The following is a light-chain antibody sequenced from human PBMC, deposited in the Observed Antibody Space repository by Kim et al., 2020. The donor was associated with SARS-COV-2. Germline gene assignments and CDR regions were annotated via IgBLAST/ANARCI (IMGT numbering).Light chain of an antibody. Sequence: LSPGERATPSCRASQSFSRNYLAWYQQRPGQTPRLLMYAASSRATGFPDRFSGSGSGTDFTLTISRLEPEDFAVYYCQQYGNSVTFGGGTKVDIK. CDR2: AAS. V-gene: IGKV3-20*01. J-gene: IGKJ4*01. CDR1: QSFSRNY. CDR3: QQYGNSVT.